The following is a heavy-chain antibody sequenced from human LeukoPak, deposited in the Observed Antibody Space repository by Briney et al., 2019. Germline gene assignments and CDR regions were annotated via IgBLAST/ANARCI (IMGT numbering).Heavy chain of an antibody. Sequence: GKSLKISCKGSGYSFTSYWIAWVRQMPGKGLEWMGIIFPGSSYTKYSPAFQGQVTISVDRSINTAYLQWSSLRASDTAMYYCARHLREGQLERRFDVWGQGTPVTVSS. V-gene: IGHV5-51*01. CDR3: ARHLREGQLERRFDV. J-gene: IGHJ4*02. CDR1: GYSFTSYW. D-gene: IGHD1-1*01. CDR2: IFPGSSYT.